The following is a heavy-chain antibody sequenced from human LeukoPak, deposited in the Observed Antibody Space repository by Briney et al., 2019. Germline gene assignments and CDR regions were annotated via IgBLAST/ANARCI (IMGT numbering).Heavy chain of an antibody. Sequence: PGGSLRLSCAASGFTFDDYAMHWVRQAPGKGLEWVSGISWSSGSIGYADSVKGRFTISRDNAKNSLYLQMNSLRAEDTAVYYCASLGWTASDFDYWGQGTLVTVSS. CDR2: ISWSSGSI. CDR3: ASLGWTASDFDY. CDR1: GFTFDDYA. V-gene: IGHV3-9*01. J-gene: IGHJ4*02. D-gene: IGHD2-15*01.